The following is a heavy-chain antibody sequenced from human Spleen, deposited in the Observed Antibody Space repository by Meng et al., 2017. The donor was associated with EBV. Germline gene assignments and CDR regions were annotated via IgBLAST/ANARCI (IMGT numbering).Heavy chain of an antibody. CDR2: ITAYNGDT. J-gene: IGHJ4*02. CDR3: ARARGDWVEVFEPLGH. D-gene: IGHD2-21*02. CDR1: GFTFSTYG. Sequence: QVGLVLLGEEGKKPGPPVRSFCKASGFTFSTYGITWVRQAPGQGLEWMGWITAYNGDTNYAQELQGRVTMTTDTTTNSAYMELRSLRSEDTAVYFCARARGDWVEVFEPLGHWGQGTLVTVSS. V-gene: IGHV1-18*01.